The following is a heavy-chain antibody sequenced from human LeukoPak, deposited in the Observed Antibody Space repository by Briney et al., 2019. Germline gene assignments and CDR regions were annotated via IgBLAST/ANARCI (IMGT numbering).Heavy chain of an antibody. D-gene: IGHD3-3*01. CDR1: GGSISSGGYY. Sequence: PSETLSLTCTVSGGSISSGGYYWSWLRQHPGKGLEWIGYIYYSGSTYYNPSLKSRVTISVDTSKNQFSLKLSSVTAADTAVYYCAARSIFGVVIILWGQGTLVTVSS. CDR3: AARSIFGVVIIL. J-gene: IGHJ4*02. CDR2: IYYSGST. V-gene: IGHV4-31*03.